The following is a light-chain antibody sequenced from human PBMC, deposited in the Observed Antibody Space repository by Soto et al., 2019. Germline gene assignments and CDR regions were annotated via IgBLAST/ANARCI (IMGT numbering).Light chain of an antibody. CDR1: SSDVGGYNY. V-gene: IGLV2-14*01. CDR3: SSYSGISIV. CDR2: EVS. Sequence: QSALTQPASVSGSPGQSITISCTGTSSDVGGYNYVSWYQQHPGKAPKLMIYEVSHRPSGVSNRFSGSKSGNTASLTISGLQAEDEADYYCSSYSGISIVFGTGTKVTVL. J-gene: IGLJ1*01.